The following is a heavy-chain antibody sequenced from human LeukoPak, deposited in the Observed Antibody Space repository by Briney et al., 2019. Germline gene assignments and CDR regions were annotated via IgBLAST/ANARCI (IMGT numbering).Heavy chain of an antibody. CDR2: IYDSGNT. CDR3: AGYPRYYFDDGADDY. D-gene: IGHD3-22*01. V-gene: IGHV4-59*01. Sequence: PSETLSLTCTVSGGSISHYYWTWIRQPPGKGLEWIGFIYDSGNTNYNPSLKSRVTISLDTSKNQYSLNLSSVTAADTAVYYCAGYPRYYFDDGADDYWGQGTLVTVSS. CDR1: GGSISHYY. J-gene: IGHJ4*02.